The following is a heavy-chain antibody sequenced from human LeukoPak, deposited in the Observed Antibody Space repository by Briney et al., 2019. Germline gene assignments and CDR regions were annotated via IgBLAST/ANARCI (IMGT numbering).Heavy chain of an antibody. CDR1: GFTVSSNY. V-gene: IGHV3-53*01. CDR3: ARSSVGATPYYFDY. J-gene: IGHJ4*02. Sequence: GGSLRLSCAASGFTVSSNYMSWVRQAPGKGLEWVSVIYSGGSTYYADSVKGRFTISRDNSKNTLYLQMNSLRAEDTAVYYCARSSVGATPYYFDYWDQGTLVTVSS. CDR2: IYSGGST. D-gene: IGHD1-26*01.